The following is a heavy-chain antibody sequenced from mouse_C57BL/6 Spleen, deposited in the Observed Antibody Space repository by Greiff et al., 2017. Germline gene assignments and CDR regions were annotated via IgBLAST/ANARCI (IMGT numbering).Heavy chain of an antibody. V-gene: IGHV7-3*01. CDR3: AYDYDDYAMDY. J-gene: IGHJ4*01. D-gene: IGHD2-4*01. CDR2: IRNNANGYTT. CDR1: GFTFTDYY. Sequence: EVHLVESGGGLVQPGGSLSLSCASTGFTFTDYYMSWVRPPPGTPLASLGFIRNNANGYTTEYRASVKVRFTISRDNSQSILYLQMNALRAEDSATYYCAYDYDDYAMDYWGQGTSVTVSS.